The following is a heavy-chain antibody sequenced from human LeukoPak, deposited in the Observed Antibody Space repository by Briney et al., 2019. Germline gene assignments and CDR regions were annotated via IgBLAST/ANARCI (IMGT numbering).Heavy chain of an antibody. CDR2: ISAYNGNT. V-gene: IGHV1-18*01. CDR3: ARVVFYGSGSYGYMDV. CDR1: GYTFTSYG. D-gene: IGHD3-10*01. Sequence: ASVKVSCKASGYTFTSYGISWVRQAPGQGLEWMGWISAYNGNTNYAQKLQGRVTMTTDTSTSTAYMELRGLRSDDTAVYYCARVVFYGSGSYGYMDVWGKGTTVTVSS. J-gene: IGHJ6*03.